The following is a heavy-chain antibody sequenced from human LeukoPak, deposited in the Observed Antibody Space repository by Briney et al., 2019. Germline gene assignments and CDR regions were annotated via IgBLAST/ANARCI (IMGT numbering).Heavy chain of an antibody. J-gene: IGHJ4*02. CDR3: ARSGGILWFGEFPFDY. V-gene: IGHV4-39*07. Sequence: SETLSLTCTVSGGCISSSSYYWSWIRQPPGKGLEWIGEINHSGSTNYNPSLKSRVTISVDTSKNQFSLKLSSVTAADTAVYYCARSGGILWFGEFPFDYWGQGTLVTVSS. D-gene: IGHD3-10*01. CDR1: GGCISSSSYY. CDR2: INHSGST.